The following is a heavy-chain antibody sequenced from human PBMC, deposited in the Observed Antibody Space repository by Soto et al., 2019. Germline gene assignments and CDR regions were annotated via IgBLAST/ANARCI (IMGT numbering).Heavy chain of an antibody. V-gene: IGHV4-31*02. CDR3: ARGGYKRWFYP. CDR2: IYYSGST. J-gene: IGHJ5*02. Sequence: PSETLSLTCTVSGGSISSGGYYWSWIRQNPGKGLEWIGYIYYSGSTYYNPSLKSRVTISVDTSKNQFSLKLSSVTAADTAVYYCARGGYKRWFYPCGQGTLVTVSA. CDR1: GGSISSGGYY. D-gene: IGHD5-18*01.